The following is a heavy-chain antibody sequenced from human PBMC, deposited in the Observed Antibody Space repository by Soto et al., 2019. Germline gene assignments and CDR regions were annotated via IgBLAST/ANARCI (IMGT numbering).Heavy chain of an antibody. CDR3: ARNYYGSGSYYQTPVY. CDR1: GYTFTGYY. CDR2: IIPIFGTA. J-gene: IGHJ4*02. Sequence: SVKVSCKASGYTFTGYYMHWVRQAPGQGLEWMGGIIPIFGTANYAQKFQGRVTITADESTSTAYMELSSLRSEDTAVYYCARNYYGSGSYYQTPVYWGQGTLVTVSS. D-gene: IGHD3-10*01. V-gene: IGHV1-69*13.